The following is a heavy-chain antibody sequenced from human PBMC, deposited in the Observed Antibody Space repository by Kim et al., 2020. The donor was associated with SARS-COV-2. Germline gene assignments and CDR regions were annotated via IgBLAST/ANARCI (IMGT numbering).Heavy chain of an antibody. J-gene: IGHJ5*02. CDR3: ARVGGSGWYWGWFDP. CDR2: INPNSGGT. V-gene: IGHV1-2*04. Sequence: ASVKVSCKASGYTFTGYYMHWVRQAPGQGLEWMGWINPNSGGTNYAQKFQGWVTMTRDTSISTAYMELSRLRSDDTAVYYCARVGGSGWYWGWFDPWGQGTLVTVSS. CDR1: GYTFTGYY. D-gene: IGHD6-19*01.